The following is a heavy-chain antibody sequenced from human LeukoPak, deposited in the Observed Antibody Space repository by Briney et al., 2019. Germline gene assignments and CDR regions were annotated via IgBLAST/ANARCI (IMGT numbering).Heavy chain of an antibody. V-gene: IGHV3-53*01. Sequence: GGSLRLSCAASGFTVSSNYMSWVRQAPGKGLEWVSVIYSGGSAYYADSVKGRFTISRDNSKNTLYLQMNSLRAEDTAVYYCARDPGDYYFDYWGQGTLVTVSS. CDR1: GFTVSSNY. D-gene: IGHD4-17*01. CDR2: IYSGGSA. CDR3: ARDPGDYYFDY. J-gene: IGHJ4*02.